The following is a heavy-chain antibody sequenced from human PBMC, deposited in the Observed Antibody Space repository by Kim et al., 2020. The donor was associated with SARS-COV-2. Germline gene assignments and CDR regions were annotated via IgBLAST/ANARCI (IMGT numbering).Heavy chain of an antibody. D-gene: IGHD3-22*01. CDR2: ISSSGFGT. Sequence: GSLRLSCAVSGFTFSNYAMSWVRQAPGKGLEWVSAISSSGFGTYYADSVEGRFTISRDSSKNTLYLQMDSLRAEDTAVYYCAKDRDVNYYYDSSGRYYFDYWGQGTLVTVSS. CDR1: GFTFSNYA. V-gene: IGHV3-23*01. CDR3: AKDRDVNYYYDSSGRYYFDY. J-gene: IGHJ4*02.